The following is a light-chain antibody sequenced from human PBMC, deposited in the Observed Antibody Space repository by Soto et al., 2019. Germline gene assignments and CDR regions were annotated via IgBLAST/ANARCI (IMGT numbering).Light chain of an antibody. Sequence: EIVLTQSPGTLSVSPGERATLSCRASRSVTSDCLAWYRQRAGQAPRLLVYGASTRAAGTPGRISGSGSGSDLTLTISRLEPEGFAVYYCQQCGSSRRTFGQGTRVEIK. CDR2: GAS. V-gene: IGKV3-20*01. CDR3: QQCGSSRRT. J-gene: IGKJ1*01. CDR1: RSVTSDC.